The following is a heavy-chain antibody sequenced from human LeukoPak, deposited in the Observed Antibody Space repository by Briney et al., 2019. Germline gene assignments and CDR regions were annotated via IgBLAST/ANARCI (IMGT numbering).Heavy chain of an antibody. Sequence: SETLSLTCTVSGGSISSYYWSWIRQPPGKGLEWIGYIYYSGSTNYNPSLKSRVTISVDTSKNQFSLKLSSVTAADMAVYYCARARYYFDYWGQGTLVTVSS. J-gene: IGHJ4*02. CDR2: IYYSGST. CDR1: GGSISSYY. V-gene: IGHV4-59*01. CDR3: ARARYYFDY.